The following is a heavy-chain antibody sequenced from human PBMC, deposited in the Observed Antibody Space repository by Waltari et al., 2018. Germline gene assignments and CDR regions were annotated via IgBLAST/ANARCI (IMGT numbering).Heavy chain of an antibody. CDR2: TYYRSKWYN. Sequence: QVQLQQSGPGLVKPSETLSLTCAISGDSISSSGVAWNWIRQSPSRGLEWLGRTYYRSKWYNEYAVSVKSRISIKPDTSKNQFSLQVNSVSVEDTAVYFCARGEYSGFDIWDQGTMVTVSS. CDR3: ARGEYSGFDI. V-gene: IGHV6-1*01. D-gene: IGHD2-15*01. J-gene: IGHJ3*02. CDR1: GDSISSSGVA.